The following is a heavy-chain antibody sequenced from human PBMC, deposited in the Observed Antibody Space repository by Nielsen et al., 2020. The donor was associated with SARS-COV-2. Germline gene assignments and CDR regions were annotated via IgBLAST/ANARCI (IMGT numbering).Heavy chain of an antibody. CDR3: ARDAYGDLIYGMDV. Sequence: GESLKISCTASGFSFMSYNMNWVRQAPGKGLEWVAAILHYGGNVYHADSVKGRFTISRDNSRNTLYLQMNTLRPEDTAVYSCARDAYGDLIYGMDVWGRGTTVTVSS. CDR2: ILHYGGNV. V-gene: IGHV3-30*04. D-gene: IGHD4-17*01. J-gene: IGHJ6*02. CDR1: GFSFMSYN.